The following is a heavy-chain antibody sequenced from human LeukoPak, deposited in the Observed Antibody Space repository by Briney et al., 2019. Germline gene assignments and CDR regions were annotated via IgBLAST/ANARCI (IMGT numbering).Heavy chain of an antibody. CDR3: ARDLNDYVWGSYRPPAGYFDY. CDR2: IYYSGST. Sequence: SETLSLTCTVSGGSISSGGYYWSWIRQHPGKGLEWIGYIYYSGSTHYNPSLKRRVTISVDTSKNQFSLKLSSVTAADTAVYYCARDLNDYVWGSYRPPAGYFDYWGQGTLVTVSS. J-gene: IGHJ4*02. CDR1: GGSISSGGYY. D-gene: IGHD3-16*02. V-gene: IGHV4-31*03.